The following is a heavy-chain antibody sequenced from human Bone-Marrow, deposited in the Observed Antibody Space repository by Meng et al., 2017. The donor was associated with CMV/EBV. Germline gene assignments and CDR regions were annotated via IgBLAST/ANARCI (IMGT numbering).Heavy chain of an antibody. Sequence: KVSCKACGFSFPFFTLHWVRQAPGQRLEWLGWINTAYGNSHYSQNFQGRVIITRDTSTTTAYMEMSSLRSEDTAVYYCAGDRGNRFDYWGQGSLVTVSS. D-gene: IGHD3-10*01. CDR2: INTAYGNS. CDR3: AGDRGNRFDY. J-gene: IGHJ4*02. V-gene: IGHV1-3*04. CDR1: GFSFPFFT.